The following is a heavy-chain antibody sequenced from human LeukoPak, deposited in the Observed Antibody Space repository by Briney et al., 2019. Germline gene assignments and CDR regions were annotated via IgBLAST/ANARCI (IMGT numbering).Heavy chain of an antibody. CDR3: ARGQWFRAF. Sequence: SETLSLTCTVSGGSISSYYWSWIRQPPGKRLEWIGYIYYSGSATYNPSLKSRVTISVDTSKNQFSLKMNSVTAADTAVYYRARGQWFRAFWSRGTPVTVSS. D-gene: IGHD3-10*01. CDR2: IYYSGSA. J-gene: IGHJ4*02. V-gene: IGHV4-59*12. CDR1: GGSISSYY.